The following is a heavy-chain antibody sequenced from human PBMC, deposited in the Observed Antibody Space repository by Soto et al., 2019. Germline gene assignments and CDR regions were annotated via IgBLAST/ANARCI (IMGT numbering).Heavy chain of an antibody. CDR2: IGTAGDT. CDR3: ARGRLEYSSSLALDY. D-gene: IGHD6-6*01. J-gene: IGHJ4*02. V-gene: IGHV3-13*01. CDR1: GFTFSSYD. Sequence: GGSLRLSCAASGFTFSSYDMHWVRQATGKGLEWVSAIGTAGDTYYPGSVKGRFTISRENAKNSLYLQMNSLRAGDTAVYYCARGRLEYSSSLALDYWGQGTLVTVSS.